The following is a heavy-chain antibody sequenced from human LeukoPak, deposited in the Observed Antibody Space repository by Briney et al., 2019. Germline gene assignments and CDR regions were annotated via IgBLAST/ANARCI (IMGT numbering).Heavy chain of an antibody. CDR2: INHSGST. J-gene: IGHJ4*02. D-gene: IGHD3-3*01. Sequence: SETLSLTCAVYGGSFSGYYWSWIRQPPGKGLEWIGEINHSGSTNYNPSLKSRVTISVDTSKNQFSPKLSSVTAADTAVYYCARENYDFWSGYSHFDYWGQGTLVTVSS. V-gene: IGHV4-34*01. CDR1: GGSFSGYY. CDR3: ARENYDFWSGYSHFDY.